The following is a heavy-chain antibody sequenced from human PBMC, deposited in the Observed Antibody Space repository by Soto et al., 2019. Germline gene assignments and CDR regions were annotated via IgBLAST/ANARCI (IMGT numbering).Heavy chain of an antibody. CDR3: VRVAYRHPF. CDR1: GFNFKGFW. Sequence: EVQLVESGGGLVQPGESLTISCAASGFNFKGFWMNWVRQGPGKAPMWVSRINADGSSTAYADSVKGRFTMSRDNANDTLYLQMNSLRAEDTAVYYCVRVAYRHPFWGQGTMVTVSS. D-gene: IGHD2-21*01. CDR2: INADGSST. V-gene: IGHV3-74*01. J-gene: IGHJ3*01.